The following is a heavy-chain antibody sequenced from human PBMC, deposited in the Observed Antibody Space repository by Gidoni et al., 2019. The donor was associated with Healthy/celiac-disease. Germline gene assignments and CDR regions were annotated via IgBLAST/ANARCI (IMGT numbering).Heavy chain of an antibody. CDR2: INHSGST. V-gene: IGHV4-34*01. D-gene: IGHD2-15*01. CDR3: ARGPYCSGGSCYLPMDYDSSGLDY. Sequence: QVQLQQWGAGLLTPSETLSLTCAVYGGSFSGYYWSWIRQPPGKGLEWIGEINHSGSTNYNPSLKSRVTISVDTSKNQFSLKLSSVTAADTAVYYCARGPYCSGGSCYLPMDYDSSGLDYWGQGTLVTVSS. J-gene: IGHJ4*02. CDR1: GGSFSGYY.